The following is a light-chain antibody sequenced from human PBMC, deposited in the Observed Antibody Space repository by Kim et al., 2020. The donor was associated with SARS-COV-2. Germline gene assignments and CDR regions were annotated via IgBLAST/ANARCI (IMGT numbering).Light chain of an antibody. CDR1: QSLLHSNGYNY. J-gene: IGKJ5*01. Sequence: DIVMTQSPLSLPVTPGEPASISCRSSQSLLHSNGYNYLDWYLQKPGQSPLLLIYLGSNRASGVPDRFSGSGSGTDFTLKISRVEAEDVGVYYCMQDLQTPITFGQGTRLEIK. CDR2: LGS. CDR3: MQDLQTPIT. V-gene: IGKV2-28*01.